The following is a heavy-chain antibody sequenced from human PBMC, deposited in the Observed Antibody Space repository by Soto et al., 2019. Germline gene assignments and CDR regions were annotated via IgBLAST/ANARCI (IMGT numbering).Heavy chain of an antibody. CDR3: ARGAFHNYYVDY. Sequence: EVQLVESGGDSVQPGGSLRLSCAASGFTFSTYWMHWVRQAPGEGLVWVSRIKGDESSTSSADSVKGRFTTSRDNAKNTLYLPMNSLRADDTAVYYCARGAFHNYYVDYWGQGTLVTVSS. V-gene: IGHV3-74*01. J-gene: IGHJ4*02. CDR2: IKGDESST. D-gene: IGHD3-3*02. CDR1: GFTFSTYW.